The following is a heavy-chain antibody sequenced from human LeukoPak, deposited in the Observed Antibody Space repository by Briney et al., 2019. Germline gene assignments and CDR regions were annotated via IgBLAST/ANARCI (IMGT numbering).Heavy chain of an antibody. J-gene: IGHJ4*02. CDR1: GYKFSGYY. D-gene: IGHD6-13*01. V-gene: IGHV1-2*02. Sequence: GASVNVSCKASGYKFSGYYIHWVRQAPGQGLEWMGWINPDSSGTNYAQKFQGRFTTTRDASISTVYMELSSLRSDDTAIYYCAGPRGVAATDFDYWGQGVLVTVSS. CDR3: AGPRGVAATDFDY. CDR2: INPDSSGT.